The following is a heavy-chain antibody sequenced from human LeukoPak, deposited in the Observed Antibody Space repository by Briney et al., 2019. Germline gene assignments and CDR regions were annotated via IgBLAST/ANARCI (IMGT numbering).Heavy chain of an antibody. CDR1: GGSISSYY. V-gene: IGHV4-59*01. CDR3: ARVASEGVDY. J-gene: IGHJ4*02. Sequence: PSETLSLTCTVSGGSISSYYWSWLRQPPGKGLEWIGYIYYSGSTNYNPSLKSRVTISVDTSKNQFSLKLSPVTAADTAVYYCARVASEGVDYWGQGTLVTVSS. CDR2: IYYSGST. D-gene: IGHD3-3*01.